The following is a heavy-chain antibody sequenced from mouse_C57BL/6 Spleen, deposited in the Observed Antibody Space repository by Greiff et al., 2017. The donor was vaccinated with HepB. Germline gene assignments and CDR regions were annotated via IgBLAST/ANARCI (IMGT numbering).Heavy chain of an antibody. CDR2: IDPSDSYI. V-gene: IGHV1-69*01. D-gene: IGHD1-1*01. CDR1: GYTFTSYW. J-gene: IGHJ4*01. Sequence: QVQLQQPGAELVMPGASVKLSCKASGYTFTSYWMHWVKQRPGQGLEWIGEIDPSDSYINYNQKFKGKSTLTVDKSSSTAYMQLSSLTSEDSAVYYCARGGTYYYGSRGNYAMDYWGQGTSVTVSS. CDR3: ARGGTYYYGSRGNYAMDY.